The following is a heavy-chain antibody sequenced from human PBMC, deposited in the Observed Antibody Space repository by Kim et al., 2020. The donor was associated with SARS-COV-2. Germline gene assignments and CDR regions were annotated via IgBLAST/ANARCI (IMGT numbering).Heavy chain of an antibody. D-gene: IGHD2-2*01. J-gene: IGHJ6*02. CDR3: ALLGYCSSTTCDDNYGMDV. Sequence: GESLKISCKGSGYSFTSYWISWVRQMPGKGLEWMGRIDPSDSYTDYRPSFQGHVTISADKSISTAYLQWSSLKASDTAMYYCALLGYCSSTTCDDNYGMDVWGQGTTVTVSS. V-gene: IGHV5-10-1*01. CDR2: IDPSDSYT. CDR1: GYSFTSYW.